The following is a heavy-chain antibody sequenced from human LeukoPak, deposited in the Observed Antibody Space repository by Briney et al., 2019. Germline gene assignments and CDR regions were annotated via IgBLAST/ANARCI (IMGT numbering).Heavy chain of an antibody. J-gene: IGHJ4*02. Sequence: PGGSLRLSCTASGFTFSNYGMHWVRQAPGKGLQWVAVISYDGSNKYYADSMRGRFTISRDNSKNTLYLQMNSLRADDTAVYYCTKVASTGFIAYYDYWGQGTLVTVSS. CDR3: TKVASTGFIAYYDY. D-gene: IGHD3-16*02. CDR2: ISYDGSNK. V-gene: IGHV3-30*18. CDR1: GFTFSNYG.